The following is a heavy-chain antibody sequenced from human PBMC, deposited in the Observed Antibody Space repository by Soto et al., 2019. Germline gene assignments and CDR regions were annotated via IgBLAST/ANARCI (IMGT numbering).Heavy chain of an antibody. J-gene: IGHJ4*02. D-gene: IGHD4-17*01. V-gene: IGHV3-30-3*01. CDR1: GFTFNSYA. CDR3: ARAFAPTVTTGFDY. Sequence: LRLSCAASGFTFNSYAMHWVRQAPGKGLEWVAVISYDGSNKYYADSVKGRFTISRDNSKNTLYLQMNSLRAEDTAVYYCARAFAPTVTTGFDYWGQGTLVTVSS. CDR2: ISYDGSNK.